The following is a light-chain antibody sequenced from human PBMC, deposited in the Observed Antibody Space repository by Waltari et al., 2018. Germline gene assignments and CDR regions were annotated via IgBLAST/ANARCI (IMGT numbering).Light chain of an antibody. J-gene: IGLJ3*02. CDR3: SSFTRASSWV. CDR2: DVN. CDR1: SSDVGAYNY. V-gene: IGLV2-14*03. Sequence: HSALAQPASVSGSPGQSITISCTGTSSDVGAYNYVSWYQQHPGKAPRPMIYDVNNRPSWVSNRFSGSKSGNTASLTISGLQAEDEADYYCSSFTRASSWVFGGGTKLTV.